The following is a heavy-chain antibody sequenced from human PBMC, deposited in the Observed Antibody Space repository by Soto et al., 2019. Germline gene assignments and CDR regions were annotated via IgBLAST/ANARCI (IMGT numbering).Heavy chain of an antibody. V-gene: IGHV4-59*08. Sequence: SETLSLTCTVSGGSISSYYWSWIRQPPGKGLEWIGYIYYSGSTNYNPSLKSRVTISVDTSKNQFSLKLSSVTAADTAVYYCARHDSLEPPYYYYMDVWGKGTTVTVSS. CDR3: ARHDSLEPPYYYYMDV. CDR1: GGSISSYY. J-gene: IGHJ6*03. CDR2: IYYSGST. D-gene: IGHD1-1*01.